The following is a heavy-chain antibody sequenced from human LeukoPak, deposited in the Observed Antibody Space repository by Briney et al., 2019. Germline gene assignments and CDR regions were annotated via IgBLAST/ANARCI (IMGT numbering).Heavy chain of an antibody. V-gene: IGHV3-30*18. CDR3: AKDPSIYSSSWYEDWFDP. D-gene: IGHD6-13*01. Sequence: GGSLSLSCAASGFTFSSYGMHWVRQAPGKGLEWVAVISYDGSNKYYADSVKGRFTISRDNSKNTLYLQMNSLRAEDMAVYCCAKDPSIYSSSWYEDWFDPWGQGTLVTVSS. J-gene: IGHJ5*02. CDR2: ISYDGSNK. CDR1: GFTFSSYG.